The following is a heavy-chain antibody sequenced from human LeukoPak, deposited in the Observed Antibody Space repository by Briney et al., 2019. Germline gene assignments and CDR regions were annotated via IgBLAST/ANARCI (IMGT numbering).Heavy chain of an antibody. CDR1: EFTFSNYW. V-gene: IGHV3-74*01. J-gene: IGHJ4*02. Sequence: GGSLRLSCAASEFTFSNYWMHWVRQAPGKGLVWVSRINSDGSYTAYADSVKGRFTISRDNAKNTLYLQMNSLRAEDTAVYYCATTQGPDYGGTGYFDYWGQGTLVTVSS. CDR3: ATTQGPDYGGTGYFDY. CDR2: INSDGSYT. D-gene: IGHD4-17*01.